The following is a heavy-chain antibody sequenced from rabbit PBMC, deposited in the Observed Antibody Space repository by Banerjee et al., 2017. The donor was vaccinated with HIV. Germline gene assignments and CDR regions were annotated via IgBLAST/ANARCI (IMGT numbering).Heavy chain of an antibody. CDR2: IYAGTSSST. V-gene: IGHV1S45*01. D-gene: IGHD6-1*01. CDR1: GFDFSSNA. CDR3: ARDAGYARLDL. Sequence: QEQLVESGGGLVKPEGSLTLTCKASGFDFSSNAMWWVRQAPGKGLESIACIYAGTSSSTWYASWAKGRFTTSKTSSTTVTLQMTSLTAADTATYFCARDAGYARLDLWGPGTLVTDS. J-gene: IGHJ3*01.